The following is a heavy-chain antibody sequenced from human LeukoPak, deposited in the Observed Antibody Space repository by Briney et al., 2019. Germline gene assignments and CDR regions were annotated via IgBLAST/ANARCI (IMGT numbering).Heavy chain of an antibody. D-gene: IGHD3-9*01. J-gene: IGHJ4*02. CDR3: AREGEADILTGYEFDY. CDR2: IYYSGST. CDR1: GGSISSGGYS. Sequence: SETLSLTCAVSGGSISSGGYSWSWIRQPPGKGLEWIGYIYYSGSTYYNPSLKSRVTISVDTSKNQFSLKLSSVTAADTAVYYCAREGEADILTGYEFDYWGQGTLVTVSS. V-gene: IGHV4-30-4*07.